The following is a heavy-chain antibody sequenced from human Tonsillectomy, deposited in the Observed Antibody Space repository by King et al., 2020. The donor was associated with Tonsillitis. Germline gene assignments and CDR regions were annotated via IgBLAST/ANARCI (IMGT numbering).Heavy chain of an antibody. D-gene: IGHD3-22*01. CDR1: GFTVSSNY. V-gene: IGHV3-66*01. J-gene: IGHJ4*02. CDR3: ARDMYYYDSSGYGGLDY. Sequence: VQLVESGGGLVQPGGSLRLSCAASGFTVSSNYMSWVRQAPGKGLEWVSVIYSGGSTYYADSVKGRFTISRDNSKNTLYLQMNSLKAEDTAVYYCARDMYYYDSSGYGGLDYWGQGTLVTVSS. CDR2: IYSGGST.